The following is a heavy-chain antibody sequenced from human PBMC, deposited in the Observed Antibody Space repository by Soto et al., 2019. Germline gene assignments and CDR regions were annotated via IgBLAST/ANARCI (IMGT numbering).Heavy chain of an antibody. J-gene: IGHJ4*02. V-gene: IGHV3-30-3*01. CDR1: GFTFSSYA. CDR2: ISYDGSNK. CDR3: ARGFDYYDSSGYYY. Sequence: GGSLRLSCAASGFTFSSYAMHWVRQAPGKGLEWVAVISYDGSNKYYADSVKGRFTISRDNSKNTLYLQMNSLRAEDTAVYYCARGFDYYDSSGYYYWGQGTLVTVSS. D-gene: IGHD3-22*01.